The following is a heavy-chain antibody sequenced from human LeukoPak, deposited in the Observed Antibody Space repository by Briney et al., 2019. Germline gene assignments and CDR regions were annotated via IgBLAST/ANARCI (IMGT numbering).Heavy chain of an antibody. CDR2: IYYTGSS. CDR3: ASHSSSWYYFDY. D-gene: IGHD6-13*01. V-gene: IGHV4-59*01. Sequence: PSETLSLTCTVSGGSISTYYWTWVRQPPGKGLEWIAYIYYTGSSNYNPSLKSRVTISVDTSKNQFSLKLSSVTAADTAVYYCASHSSSWYYFDYWGQGTLVTVSS. CDR1: GGSISTYY. J-gene: IGHJ4*02.